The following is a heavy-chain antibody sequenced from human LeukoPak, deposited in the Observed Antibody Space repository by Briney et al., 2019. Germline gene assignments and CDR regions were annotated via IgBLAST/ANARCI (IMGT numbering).Heavy chain of an antibody. Sequence: GGSLRLSCSASGFTFSSYWMSWVRQAPGKGLEWVSGINWNGGSTGYADSVKGRFTISRDNAKNSLYLQMNSLRAEDTALYYCARCLYGSGTYYYYYYYMDVWGKGTTVTVSS. J-gene: IGHJ6*03. CDR3: ARCLYGSGTYYYYYYYMDV. D-gene: IGHD3-10*01. CDR1: GFTFSSYW. CDR2: INWNGGST. V-gene: IGHV3-20*04.